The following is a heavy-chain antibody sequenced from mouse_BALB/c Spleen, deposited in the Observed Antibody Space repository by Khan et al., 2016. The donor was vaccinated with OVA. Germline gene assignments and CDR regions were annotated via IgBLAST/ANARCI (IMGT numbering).Heavy chain of an antibody. Sequence: QVQLQQSGPELVKPGASVKISCKASVYTFTYYYINWVKQKPGQGLEWIGWIYPGNDNTKYNEKFKDMATLTVDTSSNIAFMQLSSLTSEDTAVYFCARGGYYSNSLFDYWGQGTTLTVSS. D-gene: IGHD2-5*01. V-gene: IGHV1-84*02. CDR1: VYTFTYYY. J-gene: IGHJ2*01. CDR2: IYPGNDNT. CDR3: ARGGYYSNSLFDY.